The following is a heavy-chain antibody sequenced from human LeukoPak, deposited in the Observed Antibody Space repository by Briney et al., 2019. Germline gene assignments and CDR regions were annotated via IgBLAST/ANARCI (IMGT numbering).Heavy chain of an antibody. J-gene: IGHJ6*03. CDR1: GFTFSSYA. CDR3: ARVGKDFWSGYYTYYYYYYMDV. Sequence: PGRSLRLSCAASGFTFSSYAMHWVRQAPGKGLEWVAVISYDGSNKYYADSVRGRFTISRDNSKNTLYLQMNGLRAEDTAVYYCARVGKDFWSGYYTYYYYYYMDVWGKGTTVTVSS. CDR2: ISYDGSNK. D-gene: IGHD3-3*01. V-gene: IGHV3-30*01.